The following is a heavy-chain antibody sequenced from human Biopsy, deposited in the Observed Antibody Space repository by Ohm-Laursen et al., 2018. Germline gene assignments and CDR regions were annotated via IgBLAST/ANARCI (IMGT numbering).Heavy chain of an antibody. D-gene: IGHD3-16*01. CDR2: INSKFDGGTT. J-gene: IGHJ6*02. CDR1: GFTFGDAW. Sequence: SLRLSCSASGFTFGDAWMSWIRQAPGKGLEWVGRINSKFDGGTTDYAAPVKGRFIISRDDSKSTLFLQMNSLKVEDTGVYFCSTGGGDFYYNGMDVWGQGTTVTVSS. V-gene: IGHV3-15*01. CDR3: STGGGDFYYNGMDV.